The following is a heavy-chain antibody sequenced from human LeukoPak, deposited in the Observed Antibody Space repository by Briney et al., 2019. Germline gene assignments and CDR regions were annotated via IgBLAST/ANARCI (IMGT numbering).Heavy chain of an antibody. V-gene: IGHV1-8*01. J-gene: IGHJ4*02. CDR1: GYTFTSYD. D-gene: IGHD5-24*01. CDR3: AVEGLRDGYNFHAGSGY. Sequence: ASVKVSCKASGYTFTSYDINWVRQATGQGLEWMGWMNPISGNTGYAQKFQGRVTMTRNTSISTAYMELSSLRSEDTAVYYCAVEGLRDGYNFHAGSGYWGQGTLVTVSS. CDR2: MNPISGNT.